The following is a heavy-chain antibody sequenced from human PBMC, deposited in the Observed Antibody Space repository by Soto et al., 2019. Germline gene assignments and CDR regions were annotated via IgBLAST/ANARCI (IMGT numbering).Heavy chain of an antibody. CDR3: AHSRCGGDCLRSYSSHYSYGMDV. CDR2: IYWDGDK. CDR1: GFSLNTGGLG. D-gene: IGHD2-21*02. Sequence: QITLKESGPTLVKPTQTLTLTCTFSGFSLNTGGLGVGWIRQPPGKALEWLALIYWDGDKRYSPSLKSRLSITQDTSNTLVVLPMTTMDPVDTATYYCAHSRCGGDCLRSYSSHYSYGMDVWGQGTTVTLSS. V-gene: IGHV2-5*02. J-gene: IGHJ6*02.